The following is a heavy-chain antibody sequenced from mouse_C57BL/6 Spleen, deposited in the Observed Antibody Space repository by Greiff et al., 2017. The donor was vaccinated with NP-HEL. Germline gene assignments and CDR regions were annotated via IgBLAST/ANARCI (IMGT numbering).Heavy chain of an antibody. CDR1: GYTFTSYT. V-gene: IGHV1-4*01. D-gene: IGHD2-3*01. J-gene: IGHJ3*01. CDR2: INPSSGYT. Sequence: QVQLKESGAELARPGASVKMSCKASGYTFTSYTMHWVKQRPGQGLEWIGYINPSSGYTKYNQKFKDKATLTADKSSSTAYMQLSSLTSEDSAVYYCARRDGYYGFAYWGKGTLVTVSA. CDR3: ARRDGYYGFAY.